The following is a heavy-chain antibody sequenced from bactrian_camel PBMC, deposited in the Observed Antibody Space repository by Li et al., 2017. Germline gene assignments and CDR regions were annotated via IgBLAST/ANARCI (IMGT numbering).Heavy chain of an antibody. D-gene: IGHD6*01. CDR1: GYYSRHC. V-gene: IGHV3S1*01. Sequence: VQLVESGGGSVQAGGSLRLSCAASGYYSRHCMAWFRQAPGKEREGVAAIYIDGGSTYYADSVKGRFTISQDNAKSTLYLQMSSLKPEDTAMYYCAANSGRYGGTCESHIGMDYWGKGTQVTVS. CDR2: IYIDGGST. J-gene: IGHJ7*01.